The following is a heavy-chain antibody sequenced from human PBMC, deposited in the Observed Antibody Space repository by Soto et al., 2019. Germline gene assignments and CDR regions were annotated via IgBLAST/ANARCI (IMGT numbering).Heavy chain of an antibody. CDR1: GVTVNTNY. CDR2: IESGGSV. Sequence: EVQLVESGGGLIQPGGSLRLSCAASGVTVNTNYMSWVRQSPGKGLEWVSLIESGGSVYYADSVKGRFTISRDSFKNTLSLQRNTLEVEDTAVYYGASTTVWKDAFKIWAQGTLSVSLQ. D-gene: IGHD3-16*01. V-gene: IGHV3-53*01. CDR3: ASTTVWKDAFKI. J-gene: IGHJ3*02.